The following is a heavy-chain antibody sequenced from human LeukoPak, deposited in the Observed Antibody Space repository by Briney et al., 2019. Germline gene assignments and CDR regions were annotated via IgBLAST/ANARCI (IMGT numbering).Heavy chain of an antibody. CDR1: GYTFTSYD. D-gene: IGHD3-22*01. Sequence: ASVKVSCKASGYTFTSYDINGVRQATGQGLEWMGWMNPNSGNTGYAQKFQGGVTITRNTSISTAYMELSSLRSEDTAVYYCARGRYYDTPFDPWGQGTLVTVSS. CDR3: ARGRYYDTPFDP. CDR2: MNPNSGNT. V-gene: IGHV1-8*03. J-gene: IGHJ5*02.